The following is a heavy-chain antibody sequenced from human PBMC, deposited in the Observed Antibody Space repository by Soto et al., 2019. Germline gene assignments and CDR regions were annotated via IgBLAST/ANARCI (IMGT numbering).Heavy chain of an antibody. CDR1: GGTLSSYT. CDR3: ARDFKSVAGQAFDY. D-gene: IGHD6-19*01. CDR2: ISAYNGNT. V-gene: IGHV1-18*01. Sequence: GASVKVSCTASGGTLSSYTISWVRQAPGQGLEWMGCISAYNGNTNYAQKLQGRVSMTTDTSTSTAYMELRSLRSDDTAVYYCARDFKSVAGQAFDYWGQGTLVTVSS. J-gene: IGHJ4*02.